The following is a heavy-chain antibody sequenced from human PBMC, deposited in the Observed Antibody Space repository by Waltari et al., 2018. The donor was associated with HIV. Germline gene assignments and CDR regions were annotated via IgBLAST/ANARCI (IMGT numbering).Heavy chain of an antibody. CDR3: AKLQNGFDF. J-gene: IGHJ3*01. Sequence: EVQLVQSGAELKKPGESLRISCKGSGYSFLSHWIGWVGQKPGKGLEWMGSIYPADADTKYSPSFQGQVTISADKSIGTAYLHWSRLKVADTAMYYCAKLQNGFDFWGQGTRLTVSS. CDR1: GYSFLSHW. CDR2: IYPADADT. V-gene: IGHV5-51*03.